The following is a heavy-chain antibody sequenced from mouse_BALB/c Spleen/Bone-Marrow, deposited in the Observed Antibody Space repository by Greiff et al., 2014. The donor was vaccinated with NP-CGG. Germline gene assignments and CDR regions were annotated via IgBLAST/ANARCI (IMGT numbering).Heavy chain of an antibody. J-gene: IGHJ1*01. Sequence: EVQGVESGGGLVKPGGSLKLSCAASGFTFSSYGMSWVRQTPEKRLEWVATISGGGSYTYFSDSVKGRFTLSRDNAKNNLNLQMSSLRSEDTALYYCARSFGSSYWYFDVWGAGTTVTVSS. V-gene: IGHV5-9-2*01. CDR3: ARSFGSSYWYFDV. D-gene: IGHD1-1*01. CDR2: ISGGGSYT. CDR1: GFTFSSYG.